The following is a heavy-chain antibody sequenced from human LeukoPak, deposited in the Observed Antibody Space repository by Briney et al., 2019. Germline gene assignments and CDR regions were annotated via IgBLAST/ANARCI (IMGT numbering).Heavy chain of an antibody. CDR2: IRSKANSYAT. CDR1: GFTFSGSA. D-gene: IGHD2-2*01. CDR3: TGKQDIVVDYYYYYYGMDV. V-gene: IGHV3-73*01. Sequence: PGGSLRLSCAASGFTFSGSAMHWVRQASGKGLEWVGRIRSKANSYATAYAASVKGRFTTSRDDSKNTAYLQMNSLKTEDTAVYYCTGKQDIVVDYYYYYYGMDVWGQGTTVTVSS. J-gene: IGHJ6*02.